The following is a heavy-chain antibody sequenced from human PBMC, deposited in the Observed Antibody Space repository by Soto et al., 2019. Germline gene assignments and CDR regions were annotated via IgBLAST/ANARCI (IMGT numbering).Heavy chain of an antibody. CDR3: AKRAAGTSFDY. Sequence: WGSLRLSCAASGFTFSCYSMNWVRQAPGKGLEWVSYISSSSSTIYYADSVKGRFTISRDNSKNTLYLQMNSLRAEDTAVYYCAKRAAGTSFDYWGQGTLVTVSS. D-gene: IGHD6-13*01. CDR2: ISSSSSTI. CDR1: GFTFSCYS. J-gene: IGHJ4*02. V-gene: IGHV3-48*01.